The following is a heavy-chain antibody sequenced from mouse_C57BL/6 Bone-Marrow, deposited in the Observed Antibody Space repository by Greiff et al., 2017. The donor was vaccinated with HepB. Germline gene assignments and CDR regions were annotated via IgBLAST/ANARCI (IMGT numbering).Heavy chain of an antibody. Sequence: QVQLQQPGAELVKPGASVKMSCKASGYTFTSYWITWVKQRPGQGLEWIGDIYPGSGSTNYNEKFKSKATLNVDTSSSTAYMQLSSLTSEASAVYYCASLYYYGSSPFAYWGQGTRVTVSA. CDR1: GYTFTSYW. D-gene: IGHD1-1*01. V-gene: IGHV1-55*01. J-gene: IGHJ3*01. CDR3: ASLYYYGSSPFAY. CDR2: IYPGSGST.